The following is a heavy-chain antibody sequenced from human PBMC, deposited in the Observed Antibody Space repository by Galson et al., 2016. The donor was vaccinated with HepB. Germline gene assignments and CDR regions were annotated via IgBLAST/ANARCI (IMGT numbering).Heavy chain of an antibody. CDR2: IYNSEST. J-gene: IGHJ2*01. CDR1: GGSVTNYP. CDR3: ATYIGVPTYWYFGL. V-gene: IGHV4-59*02. Sequence: SETLSLTCNVSGGSVTNYPWSWIRQPPGKGLEWIGYIYNSESTTYNPSLKSRLTISVDTSKNQLSLNLRSVTAADTAVYYCATYIGVPTYWYFGLWGRGTLVTVSS. D-gene: IGHD6-19*01.